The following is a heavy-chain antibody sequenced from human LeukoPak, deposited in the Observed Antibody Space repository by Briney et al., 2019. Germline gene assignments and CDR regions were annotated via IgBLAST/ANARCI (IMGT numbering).Heavy chain of an antibody. J-gene: IGHJ4*02. CDR1: GFTFSSYE. CDR2: ISSSGSNI. D-gene: IGHD3-22*01. V-gene: IGHV3-48*03. CDR3: ARGRYYYDSSGYYYLDY. Sequence: GGSLRLSCAASGFTFSSYEMNWVRQAPGKGLEWVSYISSSGSNIYYADSVKGRFTISRDNAKNSLYLQMNSLRAEDTAVYYCARGRYYYDSSGYYYLDYWGQGTLVTVSS.